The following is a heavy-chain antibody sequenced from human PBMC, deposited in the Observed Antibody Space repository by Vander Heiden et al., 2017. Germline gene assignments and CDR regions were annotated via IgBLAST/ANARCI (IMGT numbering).Heavy chain of an antibody. D-gene: IGHD2-8*02. CDR1: GFTVSGYT. CDR2: ISGSGYNI. CDR3: ARHHCTGGSCRGYFDF. Sequence: GESGGGLVKPGGSLGPSWPASGFTVSGYTMDWVRQAPGKGLEWVSSISGSGYNIYYADSVKGRFTISRDNAKNSLYLQMNSLRAEDTAVYYCARHHCTGGSCRGYFDFWGQGTLVTVSS. J-gene: IGHJ4*02. V-gene: IGHV3-21*01.